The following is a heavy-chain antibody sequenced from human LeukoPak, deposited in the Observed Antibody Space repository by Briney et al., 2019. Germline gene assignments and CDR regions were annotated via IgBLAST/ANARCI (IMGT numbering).Heavy chain of an antibody. CDR3: ARNTDGDGRHYYYYYMDV. D-gene: IGHD2-15*01. CDR1: GGSISNYY. CDR2: IYYTGNT. V-gene: IGHV4-59*12. J-gene: IGHJ6*03. Sequence: SETLSLTCTVPGGSISNYYWGWVRQPPGKGLQWIAYIYYTGNTQYNPSLKSRVTISIDTSKNQFSLKLSSVTAADTAVYYCARNTDGDGRHYYYYYMDVWGKGTTVTVSS.